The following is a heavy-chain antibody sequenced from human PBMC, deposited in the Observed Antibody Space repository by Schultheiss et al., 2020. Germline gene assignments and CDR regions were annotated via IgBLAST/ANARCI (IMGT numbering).Heavy chain of an antibody. CDR2: ISYDGSNK. D-gene: IGHD4-17*01. V-gene: IGHV3-30*03. J-gene: IGHJ3*02. CDR1: GFSFSSYG. CDR3: ARSREGDYGDYPGAFDI. Sequence: GGSLRLSCAASGFSFSSYGMHWVRQAPGKGLEWVAVISYDGSNKYYADSVKGRFTISRDNSKNTLYLQVNSLRSEDTAVYYCARSREGDYGDYPGAFDIWGQGTTVTVS.